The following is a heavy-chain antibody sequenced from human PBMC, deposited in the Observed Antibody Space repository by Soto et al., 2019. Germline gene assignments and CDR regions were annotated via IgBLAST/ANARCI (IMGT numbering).Heavy chain of an antibody. Sequence: QVQLQESGPGLVKPSETLSLTCTVSGGSISSYYWSWIRQPAVKGLEWIGRIYTSGSTNYNPSLKSRVTMSVDTSKNQFSLKLSSVTAADTAVYYCARGYSSGRINWFDPWGQGTLVTVSS. CDR2: IYTSGST. CDR3: ARGYSSGRINWFDP. CDR1: GGSISSYY. V-gene: IGHV4-4*07. D-gene: IGHD6-19*01. J-gene: IGHJ5*02.